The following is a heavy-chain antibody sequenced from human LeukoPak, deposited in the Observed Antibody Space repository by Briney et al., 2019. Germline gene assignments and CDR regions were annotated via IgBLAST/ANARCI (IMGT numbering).Heavy chain of an antibody. CDR1: GYTFTSYG. J-gene: IGHJ4*02. CDR2: ISAYNGNT. V-gene: IGHV1-18*01. D-gene: IGHD6-13*01. CDR3: AISSPAHYYFDY. Sequence: ASVKVSYKASGYTFTSYGISWVRQAPGQGLEWMGWISAYNGNTNYAQKLQGRVTMTTDTSTSTAYMELRSLRSDDTAVYYCAISSPAHYYFDYWGQGTLVTVSS.